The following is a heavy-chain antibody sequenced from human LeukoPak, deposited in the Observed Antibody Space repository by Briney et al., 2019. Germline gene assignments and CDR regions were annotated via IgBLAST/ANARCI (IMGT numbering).Heavy chain of an antibody. V-gene: IGHV4-34*01. D-gene: IGHD3-9*01. CDR2: INHSGIT. CDR3: ARGIRYDILTGLIFDY. CDR1: GGSFSDYY. J-gene: IGHJ4*02. Sequence: SETLSLTCAVFGGSFSDYYWSWIRQPPGKGLEWIGEINHSGITNYNPSLKSRVTISVDTSKNQFSLKLSSVTAADTAVYYCARGIRYDILTGLIFDYWGQGTLVTVSS.